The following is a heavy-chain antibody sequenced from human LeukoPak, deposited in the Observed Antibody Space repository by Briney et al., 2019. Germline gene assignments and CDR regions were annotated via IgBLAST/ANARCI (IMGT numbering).Heavy chain of an antibody. CDR1: GYSISSGYY. V-gene: IGHV4-38-2*02. Sequence: SETLSLTCTVSGYSISSGYYWGWIRQPPGKGLEWIGSIYHSGSTYYNPSLKSRVTISVDTSKNQFSLKLSSVTAADTAVYYCARGSWSRGRGGYFDYWGQGTLVTVSS. CDR3: ARGSWSRGRGGYFDY. CDR2: IYHSGST. D-gene: IGHD3-3*01. J-gene: IGHJ4*02.